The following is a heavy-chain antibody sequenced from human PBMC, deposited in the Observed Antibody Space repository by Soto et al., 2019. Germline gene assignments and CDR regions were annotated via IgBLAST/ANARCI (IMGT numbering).Heavy chain of an antibody. V-gene: IGHV4-39*01. CDR2: VYYGGST. CDR1: GGSISSSSFY. J-gene: IGHJ6*01. CDR3: ARQARTVNRDPYYY. Sequence: QLQLQESGPGLMKPSETLSLTYTVSGGSISSSSFYWGWIRQPPGKGLEWIGSVYYGGSTYYNPSLESRVTISVDTSKNQFSLRLSSVTAADTAMYYCARQARTVNRDPYYY. D-gene: IGHD3-10*01.